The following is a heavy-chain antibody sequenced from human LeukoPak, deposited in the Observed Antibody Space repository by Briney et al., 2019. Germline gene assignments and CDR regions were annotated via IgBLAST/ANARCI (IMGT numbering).Heavy chain of an antibody. J-gene: IGHJ1*01. CDR2: ISYDGSNK. V-gene: IGHV3-30*18. CDR3: AKDPPGARRTRPDSSSISKIEYLQH. CDR1: GFTFSSYG. Sequence: GRSLRLSCAASGFTFSSYGMHWVRQAPGKGLEWVAVISYDGSNKYYADSVKGRFTISRDNSKNTLYLQMNSLRAEDTAVYYCAKDPPGARRTRPDSSSISKIEYLQHWGQGTLVTVSS. D-gene: IGHD6-13*01.